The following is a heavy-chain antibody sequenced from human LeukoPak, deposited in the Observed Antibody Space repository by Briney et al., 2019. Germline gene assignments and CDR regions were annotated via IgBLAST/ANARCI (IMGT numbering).Heavy chain of an antibody. D-gene: IGHD3-10*01. V-gene: IGHV4-34*01. CDR2: INHSGST. J-gene: IGHJ4*02. CDR1: GGSFSGYY. CDR3: ARLYGSGSYGVDY. Sequence: SETLSLTCAVYGGSFSGYYWSWIRQPPGKGLEWIGEINHSGSTNYNPSLKSRVTISVDTSKNQFSLKLSSVTAADTAVYYCARLYGSGSYGVDYWGQGTLVTVSS.